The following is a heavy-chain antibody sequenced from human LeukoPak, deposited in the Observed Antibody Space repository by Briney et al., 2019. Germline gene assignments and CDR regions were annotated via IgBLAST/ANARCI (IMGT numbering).Heavy chain of an antibody. Sequence: SETLSLTCTVSGGSISSGIYYWSWIRQPAGKGLERIGRIYTSGSTNYNPSLKSRVTISVDTSKNQFSLKLSSVTAADTAVYYCAREGHDYYDSSGYYGRNWFDPWGQGTLVTVSS. D-gene: IGHD3-22*01. CDR1: GGSISSGIYY. J-gene: IGHJ5*02. V-gene: IGHV4-61*02. CDR2: IYTSGST. CDR3: AREGHDYYDSSGYYGRNWFDP.